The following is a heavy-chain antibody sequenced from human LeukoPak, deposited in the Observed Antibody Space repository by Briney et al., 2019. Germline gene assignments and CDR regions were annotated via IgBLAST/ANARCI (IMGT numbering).Heavy chain of an antibody. J-gene: IGHJ4*02. CDR1: GGSFSGYY. Sequence: SETLSLTCAVYGGSFSGYYWTWIRQPPGKGLEWIGEINHSGSTSYNPSLKSRVTISVDTSKNQFSLKLSSVTAADTAVYYCARLGGVSLDYWGQGTLVTVSS. CDR3: ARLGGVSLDY. D-gene: IGHD3-10*01. V-gene: IGHV4-34*01. CDR2: INHSGST.